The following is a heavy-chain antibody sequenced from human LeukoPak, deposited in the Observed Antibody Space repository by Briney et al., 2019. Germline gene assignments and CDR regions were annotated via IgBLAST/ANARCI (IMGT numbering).Heavy chain of an antibody. V-gene: IGHV1-2*06. Sequence: ASVKVSCKASGYTSTGYYMHWVRQAPGQGLEWMGRVNPNSGGTNYAQKFQGRVTMTRDTSISTAYMELSRLRSDDTAVYYCARATKLVPFDYWGQGTLVTVSS. D-gene: IGHD2-2*01. CDR2: VNPNSGGT. CDR3: ARATKLVPFDY. J-gene: IGHJ4*02. CDR1: GYTSTGYY.